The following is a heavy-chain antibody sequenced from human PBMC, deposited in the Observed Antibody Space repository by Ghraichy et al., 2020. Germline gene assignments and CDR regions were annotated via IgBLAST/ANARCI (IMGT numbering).Heavy chain of an antibody. CDR1: GGSFSGYY. D-gene: IGHD6-13*01. CDR2: INHSGST. CDR3: ARAYAAAAGTEYYYMDV. J-gene: IGHJ6*03. V-gene: IGHV4-34*01. Sequence: SETLSLTCAVYGGSFSGYYWSWIRQPPGKGLEWIGEINHSGSTNYNPSLKSRVTISVDTSKNQFSLKLSSVTAADTAVYYCARAYAAAAGTEYYYMDVWGKGTTVTVSS.